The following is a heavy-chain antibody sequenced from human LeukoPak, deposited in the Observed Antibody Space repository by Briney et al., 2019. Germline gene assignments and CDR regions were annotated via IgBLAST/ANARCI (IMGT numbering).Heavy chain of an antibody. D-gene: IGHD6-6*01. CDR3: ARAEEYSSSSFDY. Sequence: QSGGSLRLSCAASGFTFSSYEMNWVRQAPGKGLEWVSYISSSGSTIYYADSVKGRFTISRDNAKNSLYLQMNSLGAEDTAVYYCARAEEYSSSSFDYWGQGTLVTVSS. CDR2: ISSSGSTI. J-gene: IGHJ4*02. V-gene: IGHV3-48*03. CDR1: GFTFSSYE.